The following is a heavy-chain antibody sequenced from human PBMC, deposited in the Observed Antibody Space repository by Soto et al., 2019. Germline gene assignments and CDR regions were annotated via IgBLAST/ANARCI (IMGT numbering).Heavy chain of an antibody. D-gene: IGHD4-17*01. CDR3: ARDRVTVNPYYYYGMDV. CDR1: GGSISSGGYY. CDR2: IYYSGST. J-gene: IGHJ6*02. V-gene: IGHV4-31*03. Sequence: QVQLQESGPGLVKASQTLSLTCTVSGGSISSGGYYWSWIRQHPGKGLEWIGYIYYSGSTYYNPSLKSRVTISVDTSKNQFSLKLSSVTAADTAVYYCARDRVTVNPYYYYGMDVWGQGTTVTVSS.